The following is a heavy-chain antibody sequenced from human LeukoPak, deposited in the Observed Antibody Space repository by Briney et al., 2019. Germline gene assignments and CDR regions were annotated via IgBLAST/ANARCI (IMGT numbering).Heavy chain of an antibody. D-gene: IGHD6-13*01. Sequence: GGSLRLSCAASGFTFSSYEMNWVRQAPGKGLEWVSYISSSGSTIYYADSVKGRFTISRDNAKNSLYLQMNSLRAEDTAVYYCARERRADPGSVAAPGPTLDYWGQGTLVTVSS. J-gene: IGHJ4*02. V-gene: IGHV3-48*03. CDR1: GFTFSSYE. CDR3: ARERRADPGSVAAPGPTLDY. CDR2: ISSSGSTI.